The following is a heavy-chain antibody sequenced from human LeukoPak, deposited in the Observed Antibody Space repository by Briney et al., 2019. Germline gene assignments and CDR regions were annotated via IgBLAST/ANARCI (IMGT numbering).Heavy chain of an antibody. V-gene: IGHV3-15*07. CDR2: IKSKTDGGTT. CDR3: TTTGPGDWGDYFDY. J-gene: IGHJ4*02. CDR1: GFTFSSYG. D-gene: IGHD2-21*01. Sequence: GGSLRLSCAASGFTFSSYGMHWVRQAPGKGLEWVGRIKSKTDGGTTDYAAPVKGRFTISRDDSKNTLYLQMNSLKTEDTAVYYCTTTGPGDWGDYFDYWGQGTLVTVSS.